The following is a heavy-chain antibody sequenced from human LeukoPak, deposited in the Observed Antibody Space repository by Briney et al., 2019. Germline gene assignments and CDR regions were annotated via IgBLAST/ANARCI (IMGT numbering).Heavy chain of an antibody. J-gene: IGHJ4*02. D-gene: IGHD5-24*01. Sequence: SETLSLTCTVSGGSISSYYWSWIRQPPGKGLEWIGYIYYSGSTNYNPSLKSRVTMSVDTSKNQFSLKLSSVTAADTAVYYCARHSRDGYSFDYRGQGTLVTVSS. CDR1: GGSISSYY. CDR3: ARHSRDGYSFDY. CDR2: IYYSGST. V-gene: IGHV4-59*08.